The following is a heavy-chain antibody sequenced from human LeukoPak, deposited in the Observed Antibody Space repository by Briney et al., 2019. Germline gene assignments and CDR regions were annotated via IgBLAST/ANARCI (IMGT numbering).Heavy chain of an antibody. CDR1: GGTFSSSA. CDR2: ISPALNIT. V-gene: IGHV1-69*04. CDR3: ARDQGLTAPPPYGLDV. Sequence: SVKVSCRTSGGTFSSSAITWVRQAPGQGLEWMGRISPALNITSYAQKFQGRVTITADTSTSTAYMELSSLRSEETAVYYCARDQGLTAPPPYGLDVWGQGTTVTVSS. D-gene: IGHD5-18*01. J-gene: IGHJ6*02.